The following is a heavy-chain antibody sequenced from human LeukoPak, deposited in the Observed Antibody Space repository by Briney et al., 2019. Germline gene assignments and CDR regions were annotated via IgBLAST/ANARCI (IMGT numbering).Heavy chain of an antibody. CDR2: ISAYNGNT. CDR3: AREGSGYSSGWYPSNWFDP. J-gene: IGHJ5*02. V-gene: IGHV1-18*04. D-gene: IGHD6-19*01. CDR1: GYTFTSYG. Sequence: ASVKVSCKASGYTFTSYGISWVRQAPGQGLEWMGWISAYNGNTNYAQKLQGRVTMTTDTSTSTAYMELRSLRSDDTAAYYCAREGSGYSSGWYPSNWFDPWGQGTLVTVSS.